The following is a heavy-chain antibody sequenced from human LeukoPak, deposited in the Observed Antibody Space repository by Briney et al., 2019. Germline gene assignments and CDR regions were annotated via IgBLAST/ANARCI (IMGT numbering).Heavy chain of an antibody. V-gene: IGHV3-74*01. CDR2: VNSDGSST. CDR3: VRAEGQSFDY. CDR1: GFTFRRYW. Sequence: GGSPRLSCAASGFTFRRYWMHWVRQAPGKGLVWVSRVNSDGSSTSYGDSVKGRFTISRDNAKNTLSLQMNSLRAEDTAVYYCVRAEGQSFDYWGQGTLVTVSS. D-gene: IGHD6-19*01. J-gene: IGHJ4*02.